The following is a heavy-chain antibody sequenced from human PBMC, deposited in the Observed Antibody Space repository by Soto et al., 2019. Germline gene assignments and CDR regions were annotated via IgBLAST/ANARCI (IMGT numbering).Heavy chain of an antibody. J-gene: IGHJ5*02. Sequence: ALRLSCAGAGFTFGDSYMSWIRQAPGKGLEWLSYISPGSRYPAYADSVKGRFTISRDNAKRSLYLQMMSLTAEDTAIYYCVRGGGGGLLDPWGQGTMVTASS. CDR3: VRGGGGGLLDP. CDR1: GFTFGDSY. V-gene: IGHV3-11*06. D-gene: IGHD2-15*01. CDR2: ISPGSRYP.